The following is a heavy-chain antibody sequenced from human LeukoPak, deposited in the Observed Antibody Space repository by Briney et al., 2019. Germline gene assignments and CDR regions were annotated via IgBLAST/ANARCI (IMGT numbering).Heavy chain of an antibody. CDR3: ARGEVVITAAAADYFDY. CDR1: GGSISSYY. V-gene: IGHV4-4*07. CDR2: IYTSGST. Sequence: PSETLSLTCTVSGGSISSYYWSWIRQPAGKGLEWIGRIYTSGSTNYNPSLKSRVTMSVDTSKNQFSLKLSSVTAADTAVYYCARGEVVITAAAADYFDYWGQGTLVTVSS. J-gene: IGHJ4*02. D-gene: IGHD3-22*01.